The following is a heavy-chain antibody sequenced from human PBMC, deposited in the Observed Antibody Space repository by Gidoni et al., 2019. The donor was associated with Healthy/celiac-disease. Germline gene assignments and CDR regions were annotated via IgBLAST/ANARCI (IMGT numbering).Heavy chain of an antibody. CDR2: LSAYNGNT. CDR3: ARVALGVDTAMVPFDP. Sequence: QVQLVQSGAEVKKPGASVKVSCKASGYTFTSYGISWVRQAPGQGLEWMGWLSAYNGNTNYAQKLQGRVTMTTDTSTSTAYMELRSLRSDDTAVYYCARVALGVDTAMVPFDPWGQGTLVTVSS. V-gene: IGHV1-18*01. J-gene: IGHJ5*02. CDR1: GYTFTSYG. D-gene: IGHD5-18*01.